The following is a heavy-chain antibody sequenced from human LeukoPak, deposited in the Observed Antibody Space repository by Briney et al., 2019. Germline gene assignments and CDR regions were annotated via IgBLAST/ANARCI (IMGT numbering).Heavy chain of an antibody. CDR2: ISSGSSTI. D-gene: IGHD5-12*01. CDR3: ARQYTGYDSSDY. CDR1: GFTLSNYN. Sequence: GGSLRLSCAASGFTLSNYNMNWARQAPGKGLEWVSYISSGSSTIYYADSVKGRFTISRDNAKNSLYLQMNSLREEDTAVHYGARQYTGYDSSDYWGQGTLVTVSS. V-gene: IGHV3-48*02. J-gene: IGHJ4*02.